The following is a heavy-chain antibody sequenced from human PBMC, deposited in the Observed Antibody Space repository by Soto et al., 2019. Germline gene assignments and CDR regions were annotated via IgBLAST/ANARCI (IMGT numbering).Heavy chain of an antibody. D-gene: IGHD6-19*01. Sequence: SDTLSLTCTVSGGSISIYYWSWIRQPPGKGLEWIGYIYYSGSTNYNPSLKSRVTISVDTSKNQFSLKLSSVTAADTAVYYCARAGGYSSDWSRSQVDYWGQGTLVTVSS. CDR1: GGSISIYY. CDR2: IYYSGST. CDR3: ARAGGYSSDWSRSQVDY. V-gene: IGHV4-59*01. J-gene: IGHJ4*02.